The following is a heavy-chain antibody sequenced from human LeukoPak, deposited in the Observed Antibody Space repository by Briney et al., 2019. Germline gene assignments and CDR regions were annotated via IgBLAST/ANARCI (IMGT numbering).Heavy chain of an antibody. CDR3: AKAYSTYSFGYPDAFDL. V-gene: IGHV3-30*02. D-gene: IGHD4-11*01. Sequence: GGSLRLFCVASGFTFNRYAMHWVRQAPGKGLEWVTFIRYDESEKYYVDSVKGRFSVSRDNFKSTLYLQMSSLRVEDTARYYCAKAYSTYSFGYPDAFDLWGHGTMVIVSS. J-gene: IGHJ3*01. CDR2: IRYDESEK. CDR1: GFTFNRYA.